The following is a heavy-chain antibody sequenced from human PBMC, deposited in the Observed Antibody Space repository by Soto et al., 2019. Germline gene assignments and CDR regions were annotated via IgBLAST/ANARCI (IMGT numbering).Heavy chain of an antibody. D-gene: IGHD1-26*01. CDR2: INPNSGGT. V-gene: IGHV1-2*02. J-gene: IGHJ6*03. Sequence: QVQLVESGAAVREPGASVKISCKTSGYTFIGYYLHWVRQAPGQGLEWMGWINPNSGGTNSAQRFQGRITMTRDTSINTAHMELTSLTSDDTAKYYSARDVGEGAHFYYMDVWGIGTMVTVSS. CDR1: GYTFIGYY. CDR3: ARDVGEGAHFYYMDV.